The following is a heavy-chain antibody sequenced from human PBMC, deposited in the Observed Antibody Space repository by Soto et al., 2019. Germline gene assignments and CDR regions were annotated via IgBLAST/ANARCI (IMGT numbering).Heavy chain of an antibody. J-gene: IGHJ5*02. V-gene: IGHV4-34*01. CDR1: GGSFSAYY. CDR2: INHSGST. D-gene: IGHD2-2*01. CDR3: ARRYCSTTSCLAGFDP. Sequence: SETLSLTCAVYGGSFSAYYWSWIRQPPGKGLEWIGEINHSGSTNYNPSLKSRVTISVDTSKKQISLKLNSVTAADTAVYYCARRYCSTTSCLAGFDPWGRGTLVTVSS.